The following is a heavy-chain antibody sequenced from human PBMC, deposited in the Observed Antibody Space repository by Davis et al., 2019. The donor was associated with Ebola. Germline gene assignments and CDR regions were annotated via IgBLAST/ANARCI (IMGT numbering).Heavy chain of an antibody. J-gene: IGHJ4*01. CDR3: ARGDGYNYYDY. Sequence: GESLKISCAGSGFVFSTYTLNWVRQAPGQGLEWVSAISSSSRYKYYADSLKGRFTISRDNSRNTLYLQMNSLRAEDTAVYYCARGDGYNYYDYWGHGTLVTVSS. V-gene: IGHV3-21*04. CDR2: ISSSSRYK. CDR1: GFVFSTYT. D-gene: IGHD5-24*01.